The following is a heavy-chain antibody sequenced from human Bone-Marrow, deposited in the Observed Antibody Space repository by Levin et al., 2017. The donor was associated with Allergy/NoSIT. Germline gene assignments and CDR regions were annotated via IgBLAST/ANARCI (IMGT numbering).Heavy chain of an antibody. CDR3: AKDEDALIAPAGGYMDV. CDR2: ISYDGSNE. V-gene: IGHV3-30*18. D-gene: IGHD6-13*01. Sequence: GGSLRLSCAASGFTFSTYGMHWVRQAPGKGLEWVAVISYDGSNEHYVDSVKGRFTISRDDSKNTLYLQMNSLRPEDTAVYYCAKDEDALIAPAGGYMDVWGKGTTVTVSS. CDR1: GFTFSTYG. J-gene: IGHJ6*03.